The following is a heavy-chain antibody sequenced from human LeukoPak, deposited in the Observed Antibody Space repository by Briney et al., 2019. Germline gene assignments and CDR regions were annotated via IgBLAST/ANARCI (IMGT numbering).Heavy chain of an antibody. V-gene: IGHV3-11*04. Sequence: GGSLRLSCAASGFTFSDYYMTWIRQAPGKGLEWVSYISSSGSTIYYADSVKGRFTISRDNAKNSLYLQMNSLRAEDTAVYYCARGSRIQLWSNFDYWGQGTLVTVSS. D-gene: IGHD5-18*01. CDR1: GFTFSDYY. J-gene: IGHJ4*02. CDR2: ISSSGSTI. CDR3: ARGSRIQLWSNFDY.